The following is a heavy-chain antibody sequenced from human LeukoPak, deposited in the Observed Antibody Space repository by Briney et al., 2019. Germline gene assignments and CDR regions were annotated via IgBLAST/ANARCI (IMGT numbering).Heavy chain of an antibody. J-gene: IGHJ4*02. CDR2: ITSSSSTI. Sequence: GGSLRLSCAASGFTFSTYSMNWVRQAPGKGLEWVSYITSSSSTIYYADSVKGRFTVSRDNAKNSLYLQMSSLRAEDTAVYYCARGWLLFLLDYWGQGTLVTVSS. CDR3: ARGWLLFLLDY. CDR1: GFTFSTYS. V-gene: IGHV3-48*01. D-gene: IGHD2-21*02.